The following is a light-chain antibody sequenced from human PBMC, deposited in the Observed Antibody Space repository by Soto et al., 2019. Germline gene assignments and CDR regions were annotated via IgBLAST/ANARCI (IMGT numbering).Light chain of an antibody. V-gene: IGKV3-15*01. Sequence: EIVMTQSPATLSVSPGERATLSCRASQSVSSNLAWYQHKPGQAPRLLIYGASTRATGIPARFSGSGSGTEFTLTISSLQSEDFAVYYCQQYNYWPTFGPGTKVDIK. J-gene: IGKJ3*01. CDR3: QQYNYWPT. CDR1: QSVSSN. CDR2: GAS.